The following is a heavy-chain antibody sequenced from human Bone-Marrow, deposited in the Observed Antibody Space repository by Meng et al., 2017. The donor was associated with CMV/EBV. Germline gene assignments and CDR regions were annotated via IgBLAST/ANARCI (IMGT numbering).Heavy chain of an antibody. CDR2: IYYLGST. CDR1: GGSISSYY. CDR3: ARLESLRSVRDRGLDP. D-gene: IGHD1-14*01. V-gene: IGHV4-59*01. J-gene: IGHJ5*02. Sequence: SETLSLTCTVSGGSISSYYWTWIRQPPGKGLEWIGYIYYLGSTNYNPSLKSRVTISIDTSKNQFSLRLTSVTAADTAVYYCARLESLRSVRDRGLDPWGQGTLVTFSS.